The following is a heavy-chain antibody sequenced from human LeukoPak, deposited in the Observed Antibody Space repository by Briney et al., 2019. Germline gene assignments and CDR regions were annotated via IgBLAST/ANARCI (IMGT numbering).Heavy chain of an antibody. V-gene: IGHV4-39*01. D-gene: IGHD1-26*01. Sequence: TASETLSLTCAVSGASISGSGYYLGWIHQPPGMGLEWIGNIYYTGNTYYNASLQSRVTISIDTSKNQFSLRLNSVTAADTAMYYCAKSGGYGLIDYWGQGTLVTVSS. CDR2: IYYTGNT. CDR3: AKSGGYGLIDY. CDR1: GASISGSGYY. J-gene: IGHJ4*02.